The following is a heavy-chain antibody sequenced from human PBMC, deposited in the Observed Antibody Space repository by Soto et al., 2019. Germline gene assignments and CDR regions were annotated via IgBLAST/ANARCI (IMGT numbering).Heavy chain of an antibody. D-gene: IGHD2-2*01. V-gene: IGHV4-39*01. CDR1: GGSISSSSYY. CDR2: IYYSGST. Sequence: QLQLQESGPGLVKPSETLSLTCTVSGGSISSSSYYWGWIRQPPGKGLEWIGSIYYSGSTYYIPSLKSRVTISVDTSKNQFSLKLSSVTAADTAVYYCARVNCSSTSCYAFDIWGQGTMVTVSS. J-gene: IGHJ3*02. CDR3: ARVNCSSTSCYAFDI.